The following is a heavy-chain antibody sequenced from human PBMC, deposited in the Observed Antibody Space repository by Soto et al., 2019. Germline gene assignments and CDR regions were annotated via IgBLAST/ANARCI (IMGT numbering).Heavy chain of an antibody. CDR1: GFTFSGDW. CDR3: VRAMVD. Sequence: PEGSLRPSCTASGFTFSGDWMTWVRQAPGKGLEWVANINQDGSAKYYVDSVKGRFTISRDNAKNSLFLQLNSLRAEDTAVYYCVRAMVDWGQGT. J-gene: IGHJ4*02. D-gene: IGHD3-10*01. CDR2: INQDGSAK. V-gene: IGHV3-7*01.